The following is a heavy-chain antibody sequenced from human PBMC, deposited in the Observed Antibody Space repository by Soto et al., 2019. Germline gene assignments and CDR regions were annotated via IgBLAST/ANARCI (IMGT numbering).Heavy chain of an antibody. V-gene: IGHV1-69*02. J-gene: IGHJ4*02. D-gene: IGHD3-10*01. Sequence: QVQLVQSGAEVKKPGSSVRVSCKASGDTFTFYSINWVRQAPGLGLEWMGRINPILSMSNYAQRFQGRVTLTADKSTSTADMKLSSLKSDDTAMYYCASSYGSGYRAFDYWGQGALVTVSS. CDR2: INPILSMS. CDR3: ASSYGSGYRAFDY. CDR1: GDTFTFYS.